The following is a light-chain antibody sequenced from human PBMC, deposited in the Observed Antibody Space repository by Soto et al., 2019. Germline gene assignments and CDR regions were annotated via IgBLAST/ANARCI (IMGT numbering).Light chain of an antibody. J-gene: IGKJ4*01. Sequence: DIQMTQSPSSLSASVGDRVIITCRASQSIGSHLNWYQQKPGTAPKLLIYAASSLLRGVPSRFSGSGSGTDFTLTISSPQPEDFVTYYCQPSSSSPFLTFRGGTKVEIK. CDR3: QPSSSSPFLT. CDR2: AAS. CDR1: QSIGSH. V-gene: IGKV1-39*01.